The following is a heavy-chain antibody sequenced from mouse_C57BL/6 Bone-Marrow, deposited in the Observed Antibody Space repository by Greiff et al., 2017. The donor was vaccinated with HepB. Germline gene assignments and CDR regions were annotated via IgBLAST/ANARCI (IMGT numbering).Heavy chain of an antibody. Sequence: EVQLQQSGAELVKPGASVKLSCTASGFNITDYYMHWVKQRTEQGLEWIGRIDPEDGETKYAPKFQGKATITADTSSNTAYLQLSSLTSEDTAVYYCARDDGYYDWFAYWGQGTLVTVSA. CDR2: IDPEDGET. CDR1: GFNITDYY. D-gene: IGHD2-3*01. V-gene: IGHV14-2*01. J-gene: IGHJ3*01. CDR3: ARDDGYYDWFAY.